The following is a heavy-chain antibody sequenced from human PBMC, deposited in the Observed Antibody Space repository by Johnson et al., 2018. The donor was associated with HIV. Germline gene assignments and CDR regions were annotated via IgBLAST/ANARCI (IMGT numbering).Heavy chain of an antibody. CDR1: GFTFSNYG. V-gene: IGHV3-30*02. D-gene: IGHD4-17*01. J-gene: IGHJ3*02. CDR3: ARGIRFVEAGRENDGFDI. Sequence: QVQLVESGGGVVQPGESLRLSCAASGFTFSNYGMHWVRQAPGKGLEWVAFIQNDGSNKYYADSVKGRFTISRDNSKNTLYLQINSLRAEDTAVYYCARGIRFVEAGRENDGFDIWGQGTMVTVSS. CDR2: IQNDGSNK.